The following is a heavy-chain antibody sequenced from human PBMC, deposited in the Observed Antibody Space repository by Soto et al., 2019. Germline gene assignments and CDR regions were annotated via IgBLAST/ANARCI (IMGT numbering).Heavy chain of an antibody. J-gene: IGHJ4*02. CDR1: GVSITPYF. CDR2: ISFSGAT. V-gene: IGHV4-59*01. Sequence: PSETLSLTCTLSGVSITPYFWSWIRQTPGKGLDWVGSISFSGATYSNPSPKGRAALSVDTSESPLSLQLISVTTADTAVYFCARDRRDDYKPYFEFWGQGTQVTVSS. D-gene: IGHD4-4*01. CDR3: ARDRRDDYKPYFEF.